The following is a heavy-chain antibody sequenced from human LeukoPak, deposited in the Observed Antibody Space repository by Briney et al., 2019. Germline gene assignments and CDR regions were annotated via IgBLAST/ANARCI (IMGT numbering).Heavy chain of an antibody. J-gene: IGHJ6*03. D-gene: IGHD6-19*01. Sequence: ASVKVSCKASGGTFSSYAISWVRQAPGQGLEWMGGIIPIFGTANYAQNFQGRATITADESTSTAYMELSSLRSEDTAVYYCARVESIAVAGARGHYMDVWGKGTTVTISS. CDR3: ARVESIAVAGARGHYMDV. CDR2: IIPIFGTA. V-gene: IGHV1-69*13. CDR1: GGTFSSYA.